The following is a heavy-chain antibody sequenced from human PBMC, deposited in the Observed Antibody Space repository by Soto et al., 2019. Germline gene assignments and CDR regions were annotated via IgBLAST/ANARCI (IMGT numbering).Heavy chain of an antibody. CDR3: ASVTMAPSGAFDI. CDR1: GYSFTSYW. V-gene: IGHV5-51*01. CDR2: IYPGDSDT. D-gene: IGHD3-10*01. J-gene: IGHJ3*02. Sequence: GESLKISCKGSGYSFTSYWIGWVLQMPWKGLEWMGIIYPGDSDTRYSPSFQGQVTISADKSISTAYLQWSSLKASDTAMYYCASVTMAPSGAFDIWGQGTIVTVSS.